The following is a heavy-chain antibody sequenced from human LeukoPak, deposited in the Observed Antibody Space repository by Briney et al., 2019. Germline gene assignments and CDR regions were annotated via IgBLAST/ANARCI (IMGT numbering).Heavy chain of an antibody. D-gene: IGHD3-3*01. CDR2: IWYDGSNK. CDR3: ARDGVGFDY. Sequence: PGRSLRLSCAASGVTLSSYGMHWVRQAPGKGLEWVAVIWYDGSNKYYADSVKGGFTISRDNSKNTLYLQMNSLRAEDTAVYYCARDGVGFDYWGQGTLVTVSS. V-gene: IGHV3-33*01. J-gene: IGHJ4*02. CDR1: GVTLSSYG.